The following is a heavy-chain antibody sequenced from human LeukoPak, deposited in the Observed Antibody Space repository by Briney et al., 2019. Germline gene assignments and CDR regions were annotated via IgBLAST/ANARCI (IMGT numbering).Heavy chain of an antibody. V-gene: IGHV3-15*01. CDR3: ARNVPRSGWYR. CDR1: GFTFSNAW. J-gene: IGHJ4*02. CDR2: IKSKTDGGTT. Sequence: GGSLRLSCAASGFTFSNAWMSWVRQAPGQGLEWVGRIKSKTDGGTTDYAAPVKGRFTITRDNSKNTLYLQMNSLRAEDTAVYYCARNVPRSGWYRWGQGTLVTVSS. D-gene: IGHD6-19*01.